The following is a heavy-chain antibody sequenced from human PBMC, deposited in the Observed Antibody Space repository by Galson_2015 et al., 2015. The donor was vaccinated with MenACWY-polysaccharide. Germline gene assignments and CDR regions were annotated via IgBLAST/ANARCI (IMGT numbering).Heavy chain of an antibody. CDR3: ARVRYSTGKYQFDY. V-gene: IGHV3-23*01. CDR1: GFTFSNYA. Sequence: ALRLSCAASGFTFSNYAVSWVRQAPGKGLEWVSTIGGSGSNTHYADSVKGRFTISRDNSKNTLSLQMNSLRAEDTAVYYRARVRYSTGKYQFDYWGQGTLVAVSS. J-gene: IGHJ4*02. D-gene: IGHD2-2*01. CDR2: IGGSGSNT.